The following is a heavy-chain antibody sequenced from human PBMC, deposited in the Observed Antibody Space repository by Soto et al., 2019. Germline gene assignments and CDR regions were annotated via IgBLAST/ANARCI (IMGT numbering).Heavy chain of an antibody. J-gene: IGHJ4*02. CDR1: GFTFSSYA. V-gene: IGHV3-30-3*01. CDR2: ISYDGSNK. D-gene: IGHD5-12*01. CDR3: ARGGSQRGYDHKRSFDY. Sequence: QVQLVESGGGVVQPGRSLRLSCAASGFTFSSYAMHWVRQAPGKGLEWVAVISYDGSNKYYADSVKGRFTISRDNSKNTLYLQMNCLRAEDTAVYYCARGGSQRGYDHKRSFDYWGQGTLVTVSS.